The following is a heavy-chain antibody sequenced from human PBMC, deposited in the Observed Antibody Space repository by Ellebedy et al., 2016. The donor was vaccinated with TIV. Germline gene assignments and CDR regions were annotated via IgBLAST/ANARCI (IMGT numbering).Heavy chain of an antibody. J-gene: IGHJ4*02. Sequence: AASVKVSCKASGYTFTDYYIHWVRQAPGHRLEWLGWINPYSGGTNYAQMFQGRVTMTRDTSISTAYMEMRRLRSDDTAVYYCAKVMVMQLWPTYVNSFDNWGQGTLVTVSS. V-gene: IGHV1-2*02. CDR2: INPYSGGT. CDR3: AKVMVMQLWPTYVNSFDN. D-gene: IGHD5-18*01. CDR1: GYTFTDYY.